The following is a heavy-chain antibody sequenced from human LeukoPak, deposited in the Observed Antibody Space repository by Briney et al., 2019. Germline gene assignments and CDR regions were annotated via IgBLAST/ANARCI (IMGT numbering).Heavy chain of an antibody. CDR2: MSGTGDNT. D-gene: IGHD1-20*01. CDR3: VKETSLTGAGDC. V-gene: IGHV3-23*01. CDR1: GFTFAGFG. J-gene: IGHJ4*02. Sequence: GGSLRLSCAASGFTFAGFGMSWVRQAPGKGLEWVSAMSGTGDNTYYADSVKGRFTISRDNSRNTLYLQMNNLRADDTAVYFCVKETSLTGAGDCWGQGILVTVSS.